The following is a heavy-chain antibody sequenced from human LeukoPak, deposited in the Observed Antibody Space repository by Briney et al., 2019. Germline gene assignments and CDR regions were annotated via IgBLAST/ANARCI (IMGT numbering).Heavy chain of an antibody. CDR2: RNTNSGNT. J-gene: IGHJ4*02. CDR3: ARGPPEHPEGY. D-gene: IGHD1-14*01. CDR1: GYTFTSYD. V-gene: IGHV1-8*01. Sequence: ASVKVSCKASGYTFTSYDINWVRQATGQGLEWMGWRNTNSGNTGYAQKFQGRDTMTRDTSRSTAYMELSTLRSEDTAVYYCARGPPEHPEGYWGQGTLVTVSS.